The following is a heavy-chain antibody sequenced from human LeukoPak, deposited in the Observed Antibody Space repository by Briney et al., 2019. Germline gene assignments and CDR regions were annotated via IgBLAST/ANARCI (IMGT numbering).Heavy chain of an antibody. D-gene: IGHD3/OR15-3a*01. V-gene: IGHV3-48*01. CDR1: GFTFSSYS. Sequence: QSGGSLRLSCAASGFTFSSYSMNWVRQAPGKGLEWVSYISSSSSTIQYADSVKGRFTISRDNAKNSLFLQMNSLRAEDAAVYYCARVFWAGTAIDYWGQGTLVTVSS. CDR3: ARVFWAGTAIDY. J-gene: IGHJ4*02. CDR2: ISSSSSTI.